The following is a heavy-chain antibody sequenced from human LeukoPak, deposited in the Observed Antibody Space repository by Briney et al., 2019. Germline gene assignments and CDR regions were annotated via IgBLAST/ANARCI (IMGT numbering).Heavy chain of an antibody. CDR3: ARGSVAVSGSYDY. J-gene: IGHJ4*02. V-gene: IGHV4-39*07. Sequence: SQTLSLTCTVSGGSISSSSHYWGWIRQPPGKGLGWIGSIYYSGSTYYTPSLKSRVTIPVDTSKNQFSLKLSSVTAADTAVYYCARGSVAVSGSYDYWGQGTLVTVSS. D-gene: IGHD1-26*01. CDR1: GGSISSSSHY. CDR2: IYYSGST.